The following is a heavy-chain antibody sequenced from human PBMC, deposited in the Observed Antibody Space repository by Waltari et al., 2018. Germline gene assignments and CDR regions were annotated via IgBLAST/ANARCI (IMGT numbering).Heavy chain of an antibody. V-gene: IGHV4-34*01. J-gene: IGHJ4*02. CDR2: INHSGSA. CDR3: ARGRVCPKGACYSYDY. Sequence: QVQLQEWGGGLVKPSETLSLTCAVYGGSFSDYYWSWIRQSPGRGLEWIGEINHSGSATYNPSLKSRVIISIATSNNQFSLRLSSVTAADTAVYYCARGRVCPKGACYSYDYWGQGTLATVSA. D-gene: IGHD2-8*01. CDR1: GGSFSDYY.